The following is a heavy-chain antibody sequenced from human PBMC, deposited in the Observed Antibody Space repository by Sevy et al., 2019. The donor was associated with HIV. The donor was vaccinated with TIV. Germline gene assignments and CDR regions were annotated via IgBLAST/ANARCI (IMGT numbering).Heavy chain of an antibody. D-gene: IGHD1-1*01. V-gene: IGHV3-33*01. CDR3: ARDAARVIVPTAGFDS. Sequence: GGSLRLSCVASGFTFRSFSMHWVRQAPGKGLEWVAAIWYDGRTERYADSVQGRFTISRDNSKKTLYLQMNSLRDEDTAIYYCARDAARVIVPTAGFDSWGQGTLVTVSS. CDR1: GFTFRSFS. J-gene: IGHJ5*01. CDR2: IWYDGRTE.